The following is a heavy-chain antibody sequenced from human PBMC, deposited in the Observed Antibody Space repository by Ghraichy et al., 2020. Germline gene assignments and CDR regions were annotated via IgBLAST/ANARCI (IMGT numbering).Heavy chain of an antibody. CDR3: ARERLELRSNWFDP. D-gene: IGHD1-7*01. Sequence: GGSLRLSCAASGFTFSSYAMHWVRQAPGKGLEWVAVISYDGSNKYYADSVKGRFTISRDNSKNTLYLQMNSLRAEDTAVYYCARERLELRSNWFDPWGQGTLVTVSS. CDR1: GFTFSSYA. J-gene: IGHJ5*02. CDR2: ISYDGSNK. V-gene: IGHV3-30*04.